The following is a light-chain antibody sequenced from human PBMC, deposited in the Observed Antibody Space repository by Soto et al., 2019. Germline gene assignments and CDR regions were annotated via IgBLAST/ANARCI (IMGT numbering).Light chain of an antibody. CDR2: GAS. Sequence: IALTQSPATLSSFPGDRVTLSCRASQYINTRLAWYQHRPGQAPRLLIYGASSRATGIPDRFSGSGSGTDFTLTISRLEPEDFAVYYCRQYGRSLGFAFGGGTKVDIK. CDR3: RQYGRSLGFA. V-gene: IGKV3-20*01. J-gene: IGKJ4*01. CDR1: QYINTR.